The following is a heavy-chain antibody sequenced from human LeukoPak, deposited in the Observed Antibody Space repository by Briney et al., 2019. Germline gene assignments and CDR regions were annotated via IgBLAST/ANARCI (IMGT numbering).Heavy chain of an antibody. CDR3: ARVGRVRAFDY. V-gene: IGHV4-30-2*01. J-gene: IGHJ4*02. Sequence: SETLSLTCAVSGGSISSGGYSWSWIRRPPGKGLEWIGYIYHSGSTYYNPSLKSRVTISVDRSKNQFSLKLSSVTAADTAVYYCARVGRVRAFDYWGQGTLVTVSS. CDR2: IYHSGST. CDR1: GGSISSGGYS.